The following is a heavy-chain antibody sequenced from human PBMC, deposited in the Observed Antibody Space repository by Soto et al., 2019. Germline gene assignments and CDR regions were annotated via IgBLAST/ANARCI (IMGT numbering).Heavy chain of an antibody. CDR2: ISGFNGNT. J-gene: IGHJ4*02. D-gene: IGHD6-13*01. Sequence: QVQLVQSGAEVKKPGASVRVSCKASGYTFSRYGISWVRQAPGQGLEWMGWISGFNGNTKESEKLQGRVTLTTDTAANTAHMDLRGLRSDDTAVYYCASASAYSTPGSFDTWGQGTLVTVSS. CDR3: ASASAYSTPGSFDT. CDR1: GYTFSRYG. V-gene: IGHV1-18*01.